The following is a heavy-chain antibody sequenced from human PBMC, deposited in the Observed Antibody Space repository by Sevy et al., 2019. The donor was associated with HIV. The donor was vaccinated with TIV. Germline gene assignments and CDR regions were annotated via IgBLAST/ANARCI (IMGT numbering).Heavy chain of an antibody. V-gene: IGHV3-33*01. J-gene: IGHJ4*02. CDR1: GFTFSTYG. D-gene: IGHD4-17*01. CDR2: IWFDGSNT. Sequence: GGSLRLSCAASGFTFSTYGMHWVRQAPGKGLEWVAVIWFDGSNTYYADSVKGRFTISRDMAKNTLHPQMNSLRAEDTAVYYCARDLEFYDYGDYVPAFMPDYWGQGTLVTVSS. CDR3: ARDLEFYDYGDYVPAFMPDY.